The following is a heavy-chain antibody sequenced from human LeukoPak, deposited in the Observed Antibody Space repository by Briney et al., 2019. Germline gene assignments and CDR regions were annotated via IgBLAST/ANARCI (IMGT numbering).Heavy chain of an antibody. CDR1: GGSISSGGYS. CDR2: IYHSGST. Sequence: SQTLSLTCAVSGGSISSGGYSWSWIRQPPGKGLEWIGYIYHSGSTYYNPSLKSRVTISVDRSKNQFSLKLSSVTAADTAVYYCARDLTSWYFDVWGRGTLVTVSS. V-gene: IGHV4-30-2*01. J-gene: IGHJ2*01. CDR3: ARDLTSWYFDV.